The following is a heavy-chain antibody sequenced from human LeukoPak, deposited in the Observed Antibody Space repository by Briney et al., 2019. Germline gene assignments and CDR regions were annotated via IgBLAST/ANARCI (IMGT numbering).Heavy chain of an antibody. J-gene: IGHJ6*02. CDR1: GGSFSGYY. V-gene: IGHV4-31*11. D-gene: IGHD4-17*01. CDR3: ARDLTAVTTYRYYYYGMDV. CDR2: IYYSGST. Sequence: SETLSLTCAVYGGSFSGYYWSWIRQHPGKGLEWIGYIYYSGSTYYNPSLKSRVTIPVDTSKNQFSLKLSSVTAADTAVYYCARDLTAVTTYRYYYYGMDVWGQGTTVTVSS.